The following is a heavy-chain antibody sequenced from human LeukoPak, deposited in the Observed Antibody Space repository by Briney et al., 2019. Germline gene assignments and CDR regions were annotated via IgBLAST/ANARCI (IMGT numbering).Heavy chain of an antibody. J-gene: IGHJ6*04. CDR2: IIPVFGTA. V-gene: IGHV1-69*06. CDR1: GGTFSSYA. Sequence: VASVKVSCKASGGTFSSYAISWVRQAPGQGLEWMGGIIPVFGTASYAQKFQGRVTITADKSTSTAYMELSSLRSEDTAVYYCARGLLGDYYYYGMDVWGKGTTVTVSS. D-gene: IGHD3-16*01. CDR3: ARGLLGDYYYYGMDV.